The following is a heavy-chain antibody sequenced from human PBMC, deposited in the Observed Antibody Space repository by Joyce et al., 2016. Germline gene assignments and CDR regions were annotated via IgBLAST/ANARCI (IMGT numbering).Heavy chain of an antibody. CDR3: ARDPRGATRNYFDY. D-gene: IGHD3-10*01. Sequence: QVQLVESGGGVVQPGRSLRLSCAASGFSFTNYARHWVRQAPGKGLEWRAVISIEGGNIFYADSVQGRFTISRDNSKNTLYLQMNSLRGEDTAVYYCARDPRGATRNYFDYWGQGTLVTVSS. CDR1: GFSFTNYA. CDR2: ISIEGGNI. J-gene: IGHJ4*02. V-gene: IGHV3-30-3*01.